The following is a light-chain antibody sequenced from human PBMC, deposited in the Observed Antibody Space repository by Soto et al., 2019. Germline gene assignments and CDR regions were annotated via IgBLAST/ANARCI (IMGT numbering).Light chain of an antibody. J-gene: IGKJ2*03. CDR2: GAS. Sequence: EIVLTQSPGTLSLSPGERATLSCRASQSISNNYLAWYQQKPGQAPRLLIYGASSRAAGIPDGFSGSGSGTDFTLTISRLEPEDFAVYYCQQYGISPPGYSFGQGTKLEIK. CDR1: QSISNNY. CDR3: QQYGISPPGYS. V-gene: IGKV3-20*01.